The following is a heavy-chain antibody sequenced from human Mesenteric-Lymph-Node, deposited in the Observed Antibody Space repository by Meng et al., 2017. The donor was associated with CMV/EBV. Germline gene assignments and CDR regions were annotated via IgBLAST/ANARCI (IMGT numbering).Heavy chain of an antibody. D-gene: IGHD3-22*01. J-gene: IGHJ4*02. CDR3: TRDPLYDNSGYYADY. Sequence: GGSLRLSCTASGFTFGHYVMSWVRQAPGKGLEWVGFIRSRAYGGTTGYAASVKGRFTISRDDSKSIAYLQMNSLKTEDTAVYYCTRDPLYDNSGYYADYWGQGTLVTVSS. CDR2: IRSRAYGGTT. CDR1: GFTFGHYV. V-gene: IGHV3-49*04.